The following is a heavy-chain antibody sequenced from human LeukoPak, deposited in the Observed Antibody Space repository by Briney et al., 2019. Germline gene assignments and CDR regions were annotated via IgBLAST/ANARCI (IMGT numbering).Heavy chain of an antibody. J-gene: IGHJ4*02. V-gene: IGHV3-7*01. CDR2: IDQDGREK. Sequence: GGSLRLSCAASGFTFSSYAMHWVRQAPGKGLEWVANIDQDGREKNDVESVKGRFTISRDNGKYSLYLEMNSLRAEDTAVYYCARERQGSSYYDGKESFDYWGQGTLVTVSS. D-gene: IGHD1-26*01. CDR1: GFTFSSYA. CDR3: ARERQGSSYYDGKESFDY.